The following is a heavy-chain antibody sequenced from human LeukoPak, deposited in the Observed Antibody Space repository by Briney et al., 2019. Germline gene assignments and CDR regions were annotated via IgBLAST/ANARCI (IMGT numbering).Heavy chain of an antibody. D-gene: IGHD7-27*01. J-gene: IGHJ4*02. V-gene: IGHV4-39*07. CDR1: GGSISSSSYY. Sequence: SPSETLSLTCTVSGGSISSSSYYWGWIRQPPGKGLEWIGSIYYSGSTYYNPSLKSRVTISVDTSKNQFSLKLSSVTAADTAVYYCARAFKVNWGFGDYYFDYWGQGTLVTVSS. CDR3: ARAFKVNWGFGDYYFDY. CDR2: IYYSGST.